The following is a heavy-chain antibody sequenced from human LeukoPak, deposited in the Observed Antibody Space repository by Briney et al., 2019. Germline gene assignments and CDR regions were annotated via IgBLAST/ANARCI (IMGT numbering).Heavy chain of an antibody. CDR1: GFSFSNYA. J-gene: IGHJ3*02. D-gene: IGHD3-16*01. Sequence: PGGSLRLSCAASGFSFSNYAMHWVRQAPGKGLEWVAVVSYDGNSKYYADSVKGRLTSSRDNSMKTLYLQMNSLRPEDTAMYYCARDPRGSQNDASDIWGQGTMVTVSS. V-gene: IGHV3-30-3*01. CDR3: ARDPRGSQNDASDI. CDR2: VSYDGNSK.